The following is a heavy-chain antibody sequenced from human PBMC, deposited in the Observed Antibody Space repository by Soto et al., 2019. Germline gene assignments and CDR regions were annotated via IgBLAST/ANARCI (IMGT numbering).Heavy chain of an antibody. J-gene: IGHJ4*02. Sequence: QVQLVESGGGVVQPGRSLRLSCAASGFTFSSYGMHWVRQAPGKGLEWVAVISYDGSNKYYADSVKGRFTISRDNSKNTLYLQMNSLRAEDTAVYYCAKDRGVYSYGHPYFDYWGQGTLVTVSS. CDR3: AKDRGVYSYGHPYFDY. V-gene: IGHV3-30*18. CDR1: GFTFSSYG. D-gene: IGHD5-18*01. CDR2: ISYDGSNK.